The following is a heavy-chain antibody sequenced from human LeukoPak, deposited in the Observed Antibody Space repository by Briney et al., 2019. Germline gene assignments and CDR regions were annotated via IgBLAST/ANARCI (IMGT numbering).Heavy chain of an antibody. D-gene: IGHD4/OR15-4a*01. J-gene: IGHJ4*02. Sequence: GGSLRLSCAASGFTVSRNYVSWVRQAPGKGLEWVSVIYSGGSTYYADSVKGRFTISRDNSKNTLYLQMNSLRAEDTAVYYCARRAGAYSHPYDYWGQGTLVTVSS. V-gene: IGHV3-53*01. CDR3: ARRAGAYSHPYDY. CDR1: GFTVSRNY. CDR2: IYSGGST.